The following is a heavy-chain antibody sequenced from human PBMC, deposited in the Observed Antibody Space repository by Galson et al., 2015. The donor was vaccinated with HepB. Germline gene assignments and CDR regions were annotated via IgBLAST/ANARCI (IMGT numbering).Heavy chain of an antibody. CDR3: ARDGIYCSSTSCYRDNAFDI. Sequence: SVKVSCKASGGTFSSYAISWVRQAPGQGLEWMGGIIPIFGTANYAQKFQGRVTITADESTSTAYMELSSLRSEDTAVYYCARDGIYCSSTSCYRDNAFDIWGQGTMVTVSS. CDR1: GGTFSSYA. CDR2: IIPIFGTA. D-gene: IGHD2-2*01. J-gene: IGHJ3*02. V-gene: IGHV1-69*13.